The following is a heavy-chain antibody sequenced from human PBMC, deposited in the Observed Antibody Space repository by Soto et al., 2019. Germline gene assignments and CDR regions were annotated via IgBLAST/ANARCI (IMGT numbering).Heavy chain of an antibody. CDR3: ARDAGFPDFGVIKHVFDI. J-gene: IGHJ3*02. D-gene: IGHD3-3*01. CDR2: LSGSLNSA. V-gene: IGHV3-23*01. Sequence: EVQVLQSGGGLGQPGGSLRLSCAAGGFTFRDYAMSWVRQAPGKGLEWVSTLSGSLNSAFYADSVKGRFTISRDSSDNILYLQMNILRDEDTAVYCCARDAGFPDFGVIKHVFDIWGQGTLVTVSS. CDR1: GFTFRDYA.